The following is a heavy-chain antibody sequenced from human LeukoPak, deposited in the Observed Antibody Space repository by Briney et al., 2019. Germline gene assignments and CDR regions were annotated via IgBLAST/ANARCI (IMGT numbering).Heavy chain of an antibody. CDR1: GFTFSSYS. CDR2: ISSSSSYI. CDR3: ARVLFAIAAAGPFDY. D-gene: IGHD6-13*01. V-gene: IGHV3-21*01. Sequence: GSLRLSCAASGFTFSSYSINLVRQAPGKGLEWVSSISSSSSYIYYADSVKGRFTISRDNAKNSLYLQMNSLRAEDTAVYYCARVLFAIAAAGPFDYWGQGTLVTVSS. J-gene: IGHJ4*02.